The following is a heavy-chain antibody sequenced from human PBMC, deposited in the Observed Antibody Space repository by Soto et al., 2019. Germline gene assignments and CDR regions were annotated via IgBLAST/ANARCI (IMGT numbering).Heavy chain of an antibody. J-gene: IGHJ3*02. CDR3: ARVRLNYAFDI. V-gene: IGHV3-53*01. CDR2: IYSGGST. Sequence: GGSLRLSCAASGFTVSSNYMSWVRQTPGKGLEWVSVIYSGGSTYYADSVKGRFTISRDNSKNTLYLQMDSLRAEDTAVYYCARVRLNYAFDIWGQGTMVTVSS. CDR1: GFTVSSNY. D-gene: IGHD1-1*01.